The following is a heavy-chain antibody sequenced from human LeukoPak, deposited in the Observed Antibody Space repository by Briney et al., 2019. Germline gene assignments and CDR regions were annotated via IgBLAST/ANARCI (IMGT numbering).Heavy chain of an antibody. J-gene: IGHJ4*02. CDR3: ARVSGGSYIVVVPAAMDFDY. CDR2: ISAYNGNT. CDR1: GYTFTSYG. D-gene: IGHD2-2*01. Sequence: GSVTVSCKASGYTFTSYGISWVRQAPGQGLEWMGWISAYNGNTNYAQKLQGRVTMTTDTSTSTAYMELRSLRSDDTAVYYCARVSGGSYIVVVPAAMDFDYWGQGTLVTVSS. V-gene: IGHV1-18*01.